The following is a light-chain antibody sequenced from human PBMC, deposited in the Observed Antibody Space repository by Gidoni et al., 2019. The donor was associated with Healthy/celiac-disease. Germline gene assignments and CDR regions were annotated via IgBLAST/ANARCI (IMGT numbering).Light chain of an antibody. CDR3: QQRSNWPPIT. V-gene: IGKV3-11*01. CDR2: DAS. Sequence: EIVLTQSPATLSLSPGERATLSCRASPSVSSYLAWYQQKPGQAPRLLIYDASNRATGIPARFSGSGSGTDFTLTISSLETEDFAVYYCQQRSNWPPITFGQGTRLEIK. CDR1: PSVSSY. J-gene: IGKJ5*01.